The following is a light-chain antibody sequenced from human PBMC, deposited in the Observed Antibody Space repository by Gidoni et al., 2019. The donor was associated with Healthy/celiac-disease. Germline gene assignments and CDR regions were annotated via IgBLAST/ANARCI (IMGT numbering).Light chain of an antibody. CDR2: TAS. J-gene: IGKJ1*01. V-gene: IGKV1-39*01. Sequence: DIQMTQSPSSLSASVGDRVTLTCRASQSITSYLNWYQQKPGKAPKLLIYTASNLQSGVPSRFSGSGSGTDFTLTISSLQPEDFATYYCQQSYSTPWTFGQGTKVEIK. CDR3: QQSYSTPWT. CDR1: QSITSY.